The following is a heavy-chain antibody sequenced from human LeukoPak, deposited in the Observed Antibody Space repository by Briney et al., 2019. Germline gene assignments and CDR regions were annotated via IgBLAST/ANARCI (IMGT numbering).Heavy chain of an antibody. CDR3: ARGGWSLDL. CDR2: IYYSGST. CDR1: GGSISPYY. V-gene: IGHV4-59*01. J-gene: IGHJ2*01. D-gene: IGHD3-16*01. Sequence: PSETLSLTCTVSGGSISPYYWSWIRQPPGKGLECIGYIYYSGSTNYSPSLMCRVTISVDTSKNQFSLKLSSVTAADTAVYYCARGGWSLDLWGRGTLVTVSS.